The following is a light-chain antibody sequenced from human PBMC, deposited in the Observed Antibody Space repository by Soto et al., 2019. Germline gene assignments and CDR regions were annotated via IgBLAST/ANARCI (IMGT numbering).Light chain of an antibody. J-gene: IGLJ2*01. CDR3: AAWDDSLNGPI. V-gene: IGLV1-44*01. CDR1: SSNIGSYA. CDR2: TND. Sequence: QSVLTQPPSASGTPGQRVTISCSGGSSNIGSYAVNWYQHLPGTAPRRLIYTNDHRPSGVPDRFSGSKSGTSASLAISWLQSEDEADYYCAAWDDSLNGPIFGGGTKLTVL.